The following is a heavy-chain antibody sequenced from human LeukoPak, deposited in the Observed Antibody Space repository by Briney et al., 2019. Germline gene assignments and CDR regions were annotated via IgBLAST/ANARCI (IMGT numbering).Heavy chain of an antibody. Sequence: GGSLRLSCAASGITFSNYAMSWVRQAPGKGLVWVSRINSDGSSTSYADSVKGRFTSSRDNAKNTLYLQMNSLRAEDTAVYYCARSYYYGSGSYPAAGYYYYYGMDVWGQGTTFTVSS. V-gene: IGHV3-74*01. CDR3: ARSYYYGSGSYPAAGYYYYYGMDV. CDR2: INSDGSST. D-gene: IGHD3-10*01. CDR1: GITFSNYA. J-gene: IGHJ6*02.